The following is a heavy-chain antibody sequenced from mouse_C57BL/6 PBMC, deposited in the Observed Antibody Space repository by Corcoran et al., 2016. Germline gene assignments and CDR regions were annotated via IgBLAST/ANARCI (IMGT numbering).Heavy chain of an antibody. CDR1: GYTFTTYG. Sequence: QIQLVQSGPELKKPGETVKISCKASGYTFTTYGMSWVKQAPGKGLKWMGWINTYSGVPTYADDFKGRFAFSLETSASTAYLQINNLKNEDTATYFCARYVYDYPYAMDYWGQGTSVTVSS. CDR3: ARYVYDYPYAMDY. CDR2: INTYSGVP. V-gene: IGHV9-3*01. D-gene: IGHD2-4*01. J-gene: IGHJ4*01.